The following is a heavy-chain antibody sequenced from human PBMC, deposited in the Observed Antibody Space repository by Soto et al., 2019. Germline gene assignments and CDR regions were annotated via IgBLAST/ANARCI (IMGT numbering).Heavy chain of an antibody. CDR2: ISDGVDRA. D-gene: IGHD6-19*01. Sequence: LRLSCAASGFNFATYSMSWVRQAPGKGLEWVAGISDGVDRAYYGDSVKGRFTISRDTSKNMLYLHMNSLRAEDTAIYYCARYTAVADPYYFDYWGQGTLVTVSS. J-gene: IGHJ4*02. CDR1: GFNFATYS. CDR3: ARYTAVADPYYFDY. V-gene: IGHV3-23*01.